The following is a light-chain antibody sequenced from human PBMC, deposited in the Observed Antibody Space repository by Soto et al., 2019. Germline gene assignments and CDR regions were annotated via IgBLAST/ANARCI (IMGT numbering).Light chain of an antibody. Sequence: EIVLTQSPATLSLSPGERATLSCRASQSISSYLAWYQQKPGQAPRLLFYDASNRATGIPARFSGSGSGIDFTLIISSLEPEDFAVYYCQQRSNWPTFGQGTRLEIK. CDR1: QSISSY. J-gene: IGKJ5*01. V-gene: IGKV3-11*01. CDR2: DAS. CDR3: QQRSNWPT.